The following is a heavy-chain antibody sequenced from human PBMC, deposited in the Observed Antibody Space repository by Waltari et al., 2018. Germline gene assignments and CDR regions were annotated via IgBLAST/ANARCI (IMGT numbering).Heavy chain of an antibody. Sequence: QVQLVQSGAEVKKPGSPVKVSCKASGGTFSSYALSWVRPAPGQGLEWMGGISPIFGTANYAQKFQGRVTITADESTSTAYMGLSSLRSEDTAVYYCARSQGSYHSSYYGMDVCGQGTTVTVSS. V-gene: IGHV1-69*13. D-gene: IGHD1-26*01. CDR2: ISPIFGTA. J-gene: IGHJ6*02. CDR1: GGTFSSYA. CDR3: ARSQGSYHSSYYGMDV.